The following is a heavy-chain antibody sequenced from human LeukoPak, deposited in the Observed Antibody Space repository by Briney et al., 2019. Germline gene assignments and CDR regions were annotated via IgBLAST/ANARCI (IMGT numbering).Heavy chain of an antibody. V-gene: IGHV3-33*01. CDR2: IWYSGNNK. J-gene: IGHJ4*02. CDR3: AREEGADGTSGINS. D-gene: IGHD4-23*01. Sequence: GGSLRLSCAASGFTFSTYGMHGVRQAPGKGLEWVSDIWYSGNNKYYADSVKGRFTISRDNSKKTVYLQMNSLRVEDTAVYYCAREEGADGTSGINSWGQGTLVIVSS. CDR1: GFTFSTYG.